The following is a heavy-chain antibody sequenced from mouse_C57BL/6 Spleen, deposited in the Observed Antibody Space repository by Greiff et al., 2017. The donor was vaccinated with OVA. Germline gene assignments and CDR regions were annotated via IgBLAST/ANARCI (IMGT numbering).Heavy chain of an antibody. CDR2: IYPGDGDT. Sequence: QVQLQQSGPELVKPGASVKISCKASGYAFSSSWMNWVKQRPGKGLEWIGRIYPGDGDTNYNGKFKGKATLTADKSSSTAYMQLSSLTSEDSAVYFCARSDYDDYYYAMDYWGQGTSVTVSS. V-gene: IGHV1-82*01. D-gene: IGHD2-4*01. CDR3: ARSDYDDYYYAMDY. J-gene: IGHJ4*01. CDR1: GYAFSSSW.